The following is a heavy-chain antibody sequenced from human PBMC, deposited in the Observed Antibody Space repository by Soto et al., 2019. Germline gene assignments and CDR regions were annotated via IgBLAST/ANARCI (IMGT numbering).Heavy chain of an antibody. CDR3: ARYIEADVNTWFDP. V-gene: IGHV4-59*01. D-gene: IGHD6-13*01. CDR1: GGSISSYY. CDR2: IYYSGST. Sequence: SETLSLTCTVSGGSISSYYWSWIRQPPGKGLEWIGYIYYSGSTNYNPSLKSRVTISVDTSKNQFSLKLSSVTAADTAVYYCARYIEADVNTWFDPWGQGTLGTVS. J-gene: IGHJ5*02.